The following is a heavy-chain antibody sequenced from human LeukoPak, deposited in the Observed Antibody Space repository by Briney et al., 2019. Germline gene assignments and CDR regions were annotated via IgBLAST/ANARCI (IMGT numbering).Heavy chain of an antibody. CDR2: ISYDGSNK. CDR3: ARVVLLWFGESIDAFDI. CDR1: GLTFSSYG. Sequence: GGSLRLSCAASGLTFSSYGMHWVRQAPGKGLEWVAVISYDGSNKYYADSVKGRFTISRDNAKNSLYLQMNSLRAEDTAVYYCARVVLLWFGESIDAFDIWGQGTMVTVSS. V-gene: IGHV3-30*03. D-gene: IGHD3-10*01. J-gene: IGHJ3*02.